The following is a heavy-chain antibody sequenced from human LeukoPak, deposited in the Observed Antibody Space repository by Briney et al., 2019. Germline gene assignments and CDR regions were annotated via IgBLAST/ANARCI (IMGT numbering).Heavy chain of an antibody. CDR3: ARSPSYCSSTSCYPSRSPHWFDP. CDR1: GGSFSGYY. D-gene: IGHD2-2*01. Sequence: KPSETLSLTCAVYGGSFSGYYWSWIRQPPGKGPEWIGEINHSGSTNYNPSLKSRVTISVDTSKNQFSLKLSSVTAADTAVYYCARSPSYCSSTSCYPSRSPHWFDPWGQGTLVTVSS. CDR2: INHSGST. V-gene: IGHV4-34*01. J-gene: IGHJ5*02.